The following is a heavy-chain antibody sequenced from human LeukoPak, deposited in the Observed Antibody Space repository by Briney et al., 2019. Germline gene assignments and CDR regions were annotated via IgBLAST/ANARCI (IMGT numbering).Heavy chain of an antibody. CDR2: IYYSGST. J-gene: IGHJ3*02. V-gene: IGHV4-59*11. CDR1: GGSISSHY. CDR3: ARVRDSFGMHDAFDI. Sequence: SETLSLPCTVSGGSISSHYWSWIRQPPGKGLEWFGYIYYSGSTNYNPSLKSRVTISVDTSKNQFSLKLSSVAAADTAVYYCARVRDSFGMHDAFDIWGQGTMVTVSS. D-gene: IGHD3-16*01.